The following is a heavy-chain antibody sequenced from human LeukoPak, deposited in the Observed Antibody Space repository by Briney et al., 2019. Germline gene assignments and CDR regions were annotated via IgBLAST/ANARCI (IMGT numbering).Heavy chain of an antibody. V-gene: IGHV1-69*13. J-gene: IGHJ5*02. Sequence: SVKVSCKTSGYTFTGYYMLWVRQAPGQGLEWMGGIIPIFGTANYAQKFQGRVTITADESTSTAYMELSSLRSEDTAVYYCARAVDIVVVPAAMENWFDPWGQGTLVTVSS. D-gene: IGHD2-2*01. CDR1: GYTFTGYY. CDR3: ARAVDIVVVPAAMENWFDP. CDR2: IIPIFGTA.